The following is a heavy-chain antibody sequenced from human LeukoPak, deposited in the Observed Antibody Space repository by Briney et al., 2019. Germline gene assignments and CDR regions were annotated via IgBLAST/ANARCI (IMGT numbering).Heavy chain of an antibody. D-gene: IGHD6-19*01. Sequence: ASVKVSCKASGYTFTSYGISWVRQAPGQGLEWVGWISAYNGNTNYAQKLQGRVTMTTDTSTSTAYMELRSLRSDDTAVYYCAKDEGYSSGWDFDYWGQGTLVTVSS. J-gene: IGHJ4*02. CDR1: GYTFTSYG. V-gene: IGHV1-18*01. CDR3: AKDEGYSSGWDFDY. CDR2: ISAYNGNT.